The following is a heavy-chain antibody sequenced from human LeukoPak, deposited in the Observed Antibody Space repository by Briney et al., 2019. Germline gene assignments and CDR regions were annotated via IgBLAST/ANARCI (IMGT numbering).Heavy chain of an antibody. V-gene: IGHV3-49*03. D-gene: IGHD4-17*01. CDR2: IRSKAFDGTT. Sequence: GGSLRLSCTASGFTFGDYAMSWSRQAPGKGLEWVGFIRSKAFDGTTEYAASVKGRFTISRDDSKSIAYLQMNSLKTEDTAVYYCTRADYGDYAYDYWGQGTLVTVSS. J-gene: IGHJ4*02. CDR3: TRADYGDYAYDY. CDR1: GFTFGDYA.